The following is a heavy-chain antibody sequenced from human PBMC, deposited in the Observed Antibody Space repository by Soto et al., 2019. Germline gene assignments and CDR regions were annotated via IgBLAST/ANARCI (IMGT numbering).Heavy chain of an antibody. Sequence: QVQLQESGPGLVKPSETLSLTCTVSGGSISSYYWSWIRQPPGKGLEWIGYIYYSGSTNYNPSLKSPVTILVHTSTNQFSLKLSSVTAADTAVYYCARLCGWSVDYWGQGTLVTVSS. CDR2: IYYSGST. CDR3: ARLCGWSVDY. D-gene: IGHD6-19*01. CDR1: GGSISSYY. V-gene: IGHV4-59*08. J-gene: IGHJ4*02.